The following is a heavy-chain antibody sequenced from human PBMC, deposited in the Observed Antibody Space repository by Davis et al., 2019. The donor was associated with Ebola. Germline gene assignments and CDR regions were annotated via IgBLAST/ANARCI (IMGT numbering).Heavy chain of an antibody. J-gene: IGHJ6*02. CDR1: GYSFTSYW. D-gene: IGHD3-10*01. V-gene: IGHV5-51*01. CDR3: ARWGSYHGSGIQILHYYGMDV. CDR2: IYPGDSDT. Sequence: PGGSLRLSCKGSGYSFTSYWIGWVRQMPGKGLEWMGIIYPGDSDTSYSPSFQGQVTISADESVSTAYLQWSSLKASDTAIYYCARWGSYHGSGIQILHYYGMDVGGQGTTVTVSS.